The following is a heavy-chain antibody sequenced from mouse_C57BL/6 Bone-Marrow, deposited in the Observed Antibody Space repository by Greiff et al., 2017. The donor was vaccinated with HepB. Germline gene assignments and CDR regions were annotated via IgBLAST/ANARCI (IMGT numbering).Heavy chain of an antibody. J-gene: IGHJ1*03. Sequence: EVKLVESGGGLVKPGGSLKLSCAASGFTFSSYTMSWVRQTPEKRLEWVATISGGGGNTYYPDSVKGRFTISRDNAKNTLYLQMSSLRSEDTALYYCARHGGKLGRNWYFDVWGTGTTVTVSS. D-gene: IGHD4-1*01. CDR3: ARHGGKLGRNWYFDV. CDR2: ISGGGGNT. V-gene: IGHV5-9*01. CDR1: GFTFSSYT.